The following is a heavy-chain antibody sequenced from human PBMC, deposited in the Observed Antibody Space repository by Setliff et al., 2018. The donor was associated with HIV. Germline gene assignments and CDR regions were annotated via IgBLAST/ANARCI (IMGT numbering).Heavy chain of an antibody. J-gene: IGHJ1*01. D-gene: IGHD1-26*01. CDR2: FDPEDGET. Sequence: ASVKVSCKASGGTFSSYAINWVRQAPGKGLEWMGGFDPEDGETIYAQKFQGRVTMTEDTSTDTAYMELSSLRSDDTAVYYCARDSEEWELLVYFQHWGQGTLVTVSS. V-gene: IGHV1-24*01. CDR3: ARDSEEWELLVYFQH. CDR1: GGTFSSYA.